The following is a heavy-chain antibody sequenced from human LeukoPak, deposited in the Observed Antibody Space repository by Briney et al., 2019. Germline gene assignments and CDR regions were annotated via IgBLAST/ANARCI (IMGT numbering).Heavy chain of an antibody. CDR3: ARSVGMVATAIDY. D-gene: IGHD5-12*01. CDR2: IYPDDSDT. J-gene: IGHJ4*02. Sequence: GESLKISCKGSGYRFTSSWIGWVRQMPGKGLEWMGIIYPDDSDTRYSPSFQGQVTISADKSISTAYLQWSSLKASDTAMYYCARSVGMVATAIDYWGQGTLVTVSS. V-gene: IGHV5-51*01. CDR1: GYRFTSSW.